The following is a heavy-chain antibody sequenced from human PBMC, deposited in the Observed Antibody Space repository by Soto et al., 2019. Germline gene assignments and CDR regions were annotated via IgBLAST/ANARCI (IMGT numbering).Heavy chain of an antibody. CDR1: GGSFSGYY. CDR2: INHSGST. Sequence: QVQLQQWGAGLLKPSETLSLTCAVYGGSFSGYYWSWIRQPPGKGLEWIGEINHSGSTNYNPSLKSRVTISVDTSKNQFSLKLSSVTAADTAVYYCARGHQRRYDFWSGYYGGGWFDPWGQGTLVTVSS. D-gene: IGHD3-3*01. V-gene: IGHV4-34*01. CDR3: ARGHQRRYDFWSGYYGGGWFDP. J-gene: IGHJ5*02.